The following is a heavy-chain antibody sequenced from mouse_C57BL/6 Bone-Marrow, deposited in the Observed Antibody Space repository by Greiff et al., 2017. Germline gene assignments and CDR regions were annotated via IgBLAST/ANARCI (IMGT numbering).Heavy chain of an antibody. CDR2: INPSSGYT. V-gene: IGHV1-4*01. CDR3: ARESEYDGYYGWYFDV. CDR1: GYTFTSYT. D-gene: IGHD2-3*01. J-gene: IGHJ1*03. Sequence: QVQLQQSGAELARPGASVKMSCKASGYTFTSYTMHWVKQRPGQGLEWIGYINPSSGYTKYNQKFKDKATLTADKSSSTAYMQLRSLTSEDTAVYYGARESEYDGYYGWYFDVWGTGTTVTVSS.